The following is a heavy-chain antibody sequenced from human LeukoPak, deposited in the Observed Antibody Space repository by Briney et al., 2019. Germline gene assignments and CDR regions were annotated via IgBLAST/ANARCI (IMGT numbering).Heavy chain of an antibody. CDR2: IYYSRST. V-gene: IGHV4-39*07. Sequence: SETLSLTCTVSGGSISSSSYYWGWIRQPPGKGLEWIGSIYYSRSTYYNPSLKSRVTISVDTSKNQFSLKLSSVTAADTAVYYCARDKSGQQLVPFDYWGQGTLVTVSS. D-gene: IGHD6-13*01. CDR1: GGSISSSSYY. CDR3: ARDKSGQQLVPFDY. J-gene: IGHJ4*02.